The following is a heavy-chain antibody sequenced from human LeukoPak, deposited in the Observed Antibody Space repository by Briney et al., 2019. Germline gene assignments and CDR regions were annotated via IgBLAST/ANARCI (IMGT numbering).Heavy chain of an antibody. J-gene: IGHJ1*01. CDR1: GYTFTGYY. CDR2: ISVYDGNT. Sequence: AASVKVSCKASGYTFTGYYMHWVRQAPGQGLEWMGWISVYDGNTNYAETLQDRVTMTTDTSTSTVYMELRSLRSDDTAVYYCARPEDLNAEYFQHWGQGTLVTVSS. V-gene: IGHV1-18*04. CDR3: ARPEDLNAEYFQH.